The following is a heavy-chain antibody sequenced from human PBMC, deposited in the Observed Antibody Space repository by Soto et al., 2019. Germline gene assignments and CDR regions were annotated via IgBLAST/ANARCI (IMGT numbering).Heavy chain of an antibody. D-gene: IGHD3-9*01. Sequence: QVQLVQSGAEVKKPGASVKVSCKASGYTFTSYGISWVRQAPGQGLEWMGWISAYNGNTNYAQKLQGRVTMTTDTTTSTAYMELRSLRSDDPAVYSCARDPAPLRYFDWSPFDYWGQGTLVTVSS. CDR1: GYTFTSYG. J-gene: IGHJ4*02. CDR2: ISAYNGNT. V-gene: IGHV1-18*04. CDR3: ARDPAPLRYFDWSPFDY.